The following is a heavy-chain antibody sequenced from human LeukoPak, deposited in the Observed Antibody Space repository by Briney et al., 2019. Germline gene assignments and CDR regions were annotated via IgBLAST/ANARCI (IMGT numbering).Heavy chain of an antibody. J-gene: IGHJ3*02. D-gene: IGHD3-3*01. CDR1: GYTFTDYW. CDR3: ARDLGTRFANSFDI. CDR2: IDPKTGDT. Sequence: ASVKVSCKSSGYTFTDYWIQWVRQAPGQGLGWMGWIDPKTGDTHYAQVFQGGVTVTRGTPISTAYMELGRLRSDDTAVFYCARDLGTRFANSFDIWGHGPTVPVSS. V-gene: IGHV1-2*02.